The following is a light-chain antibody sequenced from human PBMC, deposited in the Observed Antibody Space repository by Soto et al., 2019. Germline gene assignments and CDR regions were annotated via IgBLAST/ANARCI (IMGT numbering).Light chain of an antibody. V-gene: IGLV4-69*01. CDR2: LDSDGSH. CDR1: SGHSSYA. Sequence: QLVLTQSPSASASLGASVKLTCTLRSGHSSYAIACHQQQPEKGPRYLMKLDSDGSHTKGDAIPDRFSGSSSGAERYLTISRLQSEDEADYYCQTWGTGIHVVFGGGTKLTVL. J-gene: IGLJ2*01. CDR3: QTWGTGIHVV.